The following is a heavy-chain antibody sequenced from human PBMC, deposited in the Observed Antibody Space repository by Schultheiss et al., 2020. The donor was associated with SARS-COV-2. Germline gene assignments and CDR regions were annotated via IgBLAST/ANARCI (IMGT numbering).Heavy chain of an antibody. CDR2: IYPGDSDT. D-gene: IGHD6-13*01. V-gene: IGHV5-51*01. CDR1: GYSFASYW. Sequence: GGSLRLSCKGSGYSFASYWLGWVRQMPGEGLEWMGIIYPGDSDTRYSPSFQGQVTISADKSISTAYLQWSSLKASDTAMYYCARRVAAAYDWFDPWGQGTLVTVSS. CDR3: ARRVAAAYDWFDP. J-gene: IGHJ5*02.